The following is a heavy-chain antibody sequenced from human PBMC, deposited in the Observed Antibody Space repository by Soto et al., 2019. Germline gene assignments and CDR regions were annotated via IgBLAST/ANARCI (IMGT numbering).Heavy chain of an antibody. CDR3: ARMATSGTLNWFDP. V-gene: IGHV1-8*01. Sequence: QVQLVQSGAEVKEPGASVKVSCQASGYAFSNNDISWVRQSTGQGLEWMGWMNHNSGNGGYAQKFQGRVTMTRDTSTSTAYMELRSLASDDTAIYYCARMATSGTLNWFDPWGQGTLVTVSS. CDR1: GYAFSNND. CDR2: MNHNSGNG. J-gene: IGHJ5*02.